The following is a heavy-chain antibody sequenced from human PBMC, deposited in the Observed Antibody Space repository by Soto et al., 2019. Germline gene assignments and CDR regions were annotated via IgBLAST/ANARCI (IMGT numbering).Heavy chain of an antibody. CDR1: GLTFSSHW. J-gene: IGHJ4*02. CDR3: TGDKKWCYDY. D-gene: IGHD2-8*01. V-gene: IGHV3-74*01. Sequence: GGSLRLSCAASGLTFSSHWIHWVRQAPGKGLVWVSHIGPDGTTTRDADSVQGRFTISRDNARNTLYLQMDSLRDEDTAVYYSTGDKKWCYDYWGQGTLVTVSS. CDR2: IGPDGTTT.